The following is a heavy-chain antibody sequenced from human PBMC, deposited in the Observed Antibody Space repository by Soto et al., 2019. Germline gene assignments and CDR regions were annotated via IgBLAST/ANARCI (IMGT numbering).Heavy chain of an antibody. D-gene: IGHD3-22*01. J-gene: IGHJ4*02. CDR2: ISYDGSNK. CDR3: ARAAWYYDSSGRLDY. V-gene: IGHV3-30-3*01. Sequence: QVQLVESGGGVVQPGRSLRLSCAASGFTFSSYAMHWVRQAPGKGLEWVAVISYDGSNKYYADSVKGRFTISRDNSKNTLYLQMNSLRAEDTAVYYCARAAWYYDSSGRLDYWGQGTLVTVSS. CDR1: GFTFSSYA.